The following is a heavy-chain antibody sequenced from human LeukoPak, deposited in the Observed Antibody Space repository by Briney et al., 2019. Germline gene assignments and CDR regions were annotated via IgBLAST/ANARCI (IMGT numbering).Heavy chain of an antibody. Sequence: GESLKISCKGSGYSFTSYWIGWVRQMPGKGLEWMGIIYPGDSDTRYSPSFQGQVTISADKSISTAYLQWSSLKASDAAMYYCARQEDYYDSSGYYWSTYYFDYWGQGTLVTVSS. V-gene: IGHV5-51*01. J-gene: IGHJ4*02. CDR3: ARQEDYYDSSGYYWSTYYFDY. CDR1: GYSFTSYW. D-gene: IGHD3-22*01. CDR2: IYPGDSDT.